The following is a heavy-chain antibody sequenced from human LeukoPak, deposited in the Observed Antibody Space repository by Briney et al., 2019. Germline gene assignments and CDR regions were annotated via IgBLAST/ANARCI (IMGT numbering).Heavy chain of an antibody. Sequence: QPGGSLRLSCAASGFTFSSYEMSWVRQAPGKGLEWVSYISSSGSTIYYADSVKGRFTISRDNAKNSLYLQMNSLRAEDTAVYYCARDLNWFDPWGQGTLVTVSP. J-gene: IGHJ5*02. CDR2: ISSSGSTI. CDR3: ARDLNWFDP. CDR1: GFTFSSYE. V-gene: IGHV3-48*03.